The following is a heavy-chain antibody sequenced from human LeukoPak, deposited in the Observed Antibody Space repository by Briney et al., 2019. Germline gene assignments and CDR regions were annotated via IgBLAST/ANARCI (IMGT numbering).Heavy chain of an antibody. V-gene: IGHV1-18*01. CDR1: GYTFTSYG. CDR2: VSAYNGNT. D-gene: IGHD6-25*01. J-gene: IGHJ6*03. CDR3: ARAGISAYYYYMDV. Sequence: ASVKVSCKASGYTFTSYGISWVRQAPGQGLEWMGWVSAYNGNTNYAQKLQGRVTMTTDTSTSTAYMELRSLRSDDTAVYYCARAGISAYYYYMDVWGKGTTVTVSS.